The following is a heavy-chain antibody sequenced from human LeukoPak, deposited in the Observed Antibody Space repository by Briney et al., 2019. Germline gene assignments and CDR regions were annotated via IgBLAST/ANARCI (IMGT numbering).Heavy chain of an antibody. CDR1: GGSLSSYF. CDR2: IYYTGDT. Sequence: SETLPLTRALSGGSLSSYFLSWMRPPPRKGREWIDYIYYTGDTYYNPSLKSRVTISLDTSKNQLSLKLSSVTAADAAVYYCARAGYSYGTGYYFDYWGQGTLVTVSS. J-gene: IGHJ4*02. V-gene: IGHV4-59*12. D-gene: IGHD5-18*01. CDR3: ARAGYSYGTGYYFDY.